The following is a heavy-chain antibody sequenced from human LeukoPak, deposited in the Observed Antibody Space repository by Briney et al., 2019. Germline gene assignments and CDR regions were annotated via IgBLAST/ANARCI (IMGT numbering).Heavy chain of an antibody. Sequence: ASVTVSCKASGYTFTSYDINWVRQAPGQGLEWMGWMNPNSGNTGYAQKFQGRVTMTRNTSISTAYMELSSLRSEDTAVYYCARAMVRGVIYYFDYWGQGTLVTVSS. D-gene: IGHD3-10*01. CDR2: MNPNSGNT. CDR1: GYTFTSYD. CDR3: ARAMVRGVIYYFDY. V-gene: IGHV1-8*01. J-gene: IGHJ4*02.